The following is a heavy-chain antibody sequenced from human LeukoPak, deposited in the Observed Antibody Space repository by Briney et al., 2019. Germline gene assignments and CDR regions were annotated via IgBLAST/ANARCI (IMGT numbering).Heavy chain of an antibody. J-gene: IGHJ6*04. Sequence: GGSLRLSCAASGFTFSSYSMNWVRQAPGKGLEWVSSISSSSSYIYYADSVKGRFTISRDNAKNSLYLQMNRLRAEDTAVYYCARDSRYCSGGSCYGMDVWGKGTTVTVSS. CDR2: ISSSSSYI. CDR3: ARDSRYCSGGSCYGMDV. CDR1: GFTFSSYS. V-gene: IGHV3-21*01. D-gene: IGHD2-15*01.